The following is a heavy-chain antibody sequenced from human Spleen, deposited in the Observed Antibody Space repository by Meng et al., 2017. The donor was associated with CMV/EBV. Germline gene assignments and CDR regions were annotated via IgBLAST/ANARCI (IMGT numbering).Heavy chain of an antibody. J-gene: IGHJ4*02. V-gene: IGHV1-18*01. Sequence: SCKASGYIFSHYGISWTRQAPGQGLEWLGWISAYNGKAKYAQKFQGRVTMTTDTSTSTAYLELRSLRNDDTAVYYCARARAAGADNWGQGTLVTVSS. CDR1: GYIFSHYG. CDR3: ARARAAGADN. CDR2: ISAYNGKA. D-gene: IGHD6-13*01.